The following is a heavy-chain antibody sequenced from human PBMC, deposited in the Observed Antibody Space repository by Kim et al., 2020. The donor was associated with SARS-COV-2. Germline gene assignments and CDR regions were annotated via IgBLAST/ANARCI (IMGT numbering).Heavy chain of an antibody. CDR2: ISGSGGST. J-gene: IGHJ3*02. CDR1: GFTFSSYA. Sequence: GGSLRLSCAASGFTFSSYAMSWVRQAPGKGLEWVSAISGSGGSTYYADSVKGRFTISRDNSKNTLYMQMNSLRAEDTAVYYCAKGNTPYYYDSSGYFNDALDIWGQGTMVTVSS. V-gene: IGHV3-23*01. D-gene: IGHD3-22*01. CDR3: AKGNTPYYYDSSGYFNDALDI.